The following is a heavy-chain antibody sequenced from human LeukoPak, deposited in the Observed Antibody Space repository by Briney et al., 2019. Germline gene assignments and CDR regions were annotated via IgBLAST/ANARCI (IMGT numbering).Heavy chain of an antibody. D-gene: IGHD2-2*01. CDR2: INHSGST. J-gene: IGHJ5*02. V-gene: IGHV4-34*01. Sequence: GSXXXXYWSWIRQPPGKGLEWIGEINHSGSTNYNPSLKSRVTISVDTSKNQFSLKLSSVTAADTAVYYCARGDCSSTSCYRASWFDPWGQGTLVTVSS. CDR1: GSXXXXY. CDR3: ARGDCSSTSCYRASWFDP.